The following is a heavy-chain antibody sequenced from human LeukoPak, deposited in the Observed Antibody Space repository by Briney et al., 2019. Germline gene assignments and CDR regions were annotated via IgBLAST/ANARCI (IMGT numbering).Heavy chain of an antibody. D-gene: IGHD3-10*01. Sequence: ASVKVACKASGYTFTSYDINWVRQATGQGLDWMGWMNPNSGNTGYAQKFQGRVTMTRNTSISTAYMELSSLGSEDTAVYYCARGAPRYYGSGSSWFDTWGQGTLVTVSS. CDR2: MNPNSGNT. CDR1: GYTFTSYD. CDR3: ARGAPRYYGSGSSWFDT. V-gene: IGHV1-8*01. J-gene: IGHJ5*02.